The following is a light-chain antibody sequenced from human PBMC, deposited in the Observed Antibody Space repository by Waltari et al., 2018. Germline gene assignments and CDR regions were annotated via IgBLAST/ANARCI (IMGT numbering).Light chain of an antibody. CDR1: RSVSGDY. CDR2: SSS. J-gene: IGKJ3*01. Sequence: EVVLTQSPGTLSLSPGERATLSCGASRSVSGDYLAWYQQKPGQAPRLLIHSSSSRATGVPDRFSDSGSGTDFTLTISRLEPEDFAVYYCHQYGNSPFTFGPGTKVDIK. V-gene: IGKV3-20*01. CDR3: HQYGNSPFT.